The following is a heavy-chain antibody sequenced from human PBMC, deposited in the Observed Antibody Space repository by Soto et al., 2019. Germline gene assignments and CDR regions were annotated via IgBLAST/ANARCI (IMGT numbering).Heavy chain of an antibody. CDR2: ISPYTGPT. J-gene: IGHJ3*01. V-gene: IGHV1-18*04. CDR3: ARREPATYMSLPFD. D-gene: IGHD1-26*01. Sequence: QVQLVQSGPEVKKPGASVKVSCKTSGYTFTIRYGISWRRQAPGQGLECMGLISPYTGPTENARNLQGRVTLSTYPSQSTAYLYLRTLTSDHPAVYYCARREPATYMSLPFD. CDR1: GYTFTIRYG.